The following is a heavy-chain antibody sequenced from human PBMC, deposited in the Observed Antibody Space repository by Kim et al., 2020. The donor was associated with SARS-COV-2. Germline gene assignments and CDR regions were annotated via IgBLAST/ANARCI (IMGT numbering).Heavy chain of an antibody. CDR3: AKNLALTGDFDD. CDR1: GYTFTAYD. V-gene: IGHV1-8*01. Sequence: ASVKVSCRASGYTFTAYDINWVRQATGQGLEWLGWMNPNNGHTGYAQKFQGRVSLTGDTSINTAYLELSRLGYDDTAVYYCAKNLALTGDFDDWGQGTLVTVSS. CDR2: MNPNNGHT. J-gene: IGHJ5*02. D-gene: IGHD7-27*01.